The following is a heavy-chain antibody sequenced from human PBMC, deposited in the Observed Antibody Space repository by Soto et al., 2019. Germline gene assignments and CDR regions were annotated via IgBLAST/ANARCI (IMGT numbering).Heavy chain of an antibody. D-gene: IGHD1-26*01. V-gene: IGHV3-30*18. CDR3: AKAVGATQRGYFDS. CDR2: ISNDGSNK. CDR1: GFIFSNYG. J-gene: IGHJ4*02. Sequence: QVQLVESEGGVVQPGRSLRLSCAASGFIFSNYGMHWVRQAPGKGLEWVAVISNDGSNKYCADSVKGRFTISRDNSKNTLYLQMNSLRAEDTAMYYCAKAVGATQRGYFDSWGQGTLVTVSS.